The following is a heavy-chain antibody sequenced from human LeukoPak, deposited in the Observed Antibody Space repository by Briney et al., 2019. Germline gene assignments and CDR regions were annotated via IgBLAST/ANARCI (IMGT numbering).Heavy chain of an antibody. CDR3: ARSGITTIPNFDY. D-gene: IGHD5-12*01. V-gene: IGHV1-2*02. CDR2: INPNSGAT. Sequence: GAPVKVSCKASGYTFADYYIHWVRQAPGQGLERMAWINPNSGATNNAQKFQGRATVSRVTSISTAHMELSELRSDDTAVYYCARSGITTIPNFDYWGQGTLVTVSS. J-gene: IGHJ4*02. CDR1: GYTFADYY.